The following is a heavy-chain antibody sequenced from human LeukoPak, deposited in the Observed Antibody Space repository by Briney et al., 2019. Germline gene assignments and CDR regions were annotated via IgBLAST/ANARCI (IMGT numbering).Heavy chain of an antibody. D-gene: IGHD5-12*01. V-gene: IGHV4-59*01. Sequence: SETLSLTCTVSGGSISNYYWSWIRQPPGKGLEWIGYIYYSGSTNSNPSLKSRVTLSVDTSKNQFSLKLSSVTAADTAVYYCARESGSDAFDIWGQGTMVTVSS. J-gene: IGHJ3*02. CDR2: IYYSGST. CDR3: ARESGSDAFDI. CDR1: GGSISNYY.